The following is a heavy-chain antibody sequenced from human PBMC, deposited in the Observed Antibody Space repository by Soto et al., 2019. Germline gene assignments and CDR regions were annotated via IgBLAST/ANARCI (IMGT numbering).Heavy chain of an antibody. CDR3: MRLSLDAAMIYYYYAMDV. V-gene: IGHV3-33*03. J-gene: IGHJ6*02. Sequence: GGSLRLSCEASGFPFAHYAMHWVRQAPGKGLEWVASIWHDGSVYYADSMKGRFTISRDNTKNTVFLHIHSLRAEDTAVYHCMRLSLDAAMIYYYYAMDVWGQGTTVTVSS. D-gene: IGHD5-18*01. CDR2: IWHDGSV. CDR1: GFPFAHYA.